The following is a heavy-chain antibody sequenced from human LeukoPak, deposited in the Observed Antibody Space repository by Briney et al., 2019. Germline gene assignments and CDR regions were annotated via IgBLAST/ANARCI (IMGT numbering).Heavy chain of an antibody. CDR3: ARVWVTMVRGVIINPFDY. D-gene: IGHD3-10*01. CDR1: GGTFSSYA. J-gene: IGHJ4*02. Sequence: SVKVSCKASGGTFSSYAISWVRQAPGQGLEWMGGIIPIFGTANYAQKFQGRVTITTDESTSTAYMELSSLRSEDTAVYYCARVWVTMVRGVIINPFDYWGQGTLVTVSS. V-gene: IGHV1-69*05. CDR2: IIPIFGTA.